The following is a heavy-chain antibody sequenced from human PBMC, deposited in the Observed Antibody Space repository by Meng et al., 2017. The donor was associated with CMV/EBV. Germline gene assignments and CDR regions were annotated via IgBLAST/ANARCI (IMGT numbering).Heavy chain of an antibody. V-gene: IGHV4-59*01. J-gene: IGHJ6*02. Sequence: SETLSLTCTVSGGSISSYYWSWIRQPPGKGLEWIGYIYYSGGTNYNPSLKSRVTISVDTSKNQFSLKLSSVTAADTAVYYCARGVSYGSFYYYGMDVWGQGTTVTAS. CDR2: IYYSGGT. CDR1: GGSISSYY. CDR3: ARGVSYGSFYYYGMDV. D-gene: IGHD5-18*01.